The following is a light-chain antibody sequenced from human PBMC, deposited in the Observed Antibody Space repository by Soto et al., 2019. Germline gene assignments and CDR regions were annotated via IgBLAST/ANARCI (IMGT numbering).Light chain of an antibody. V-gene: IGLV1-44*01. CDR3: ASWDDSLNGPV. CDR1: SSDVGDNY. J-gene: IGLJ1*01. CDR2: TNT. Sequence: QSVLTQPPSASGSPGQSVTISCTGTSSDVGDNYVSWYQQHLGKAPKLLIYTNTQRPSGVPDRFSGSKSGTSASLAISGLQSEDEADYYCASWDDSLNGPVFGTGTRSPS.